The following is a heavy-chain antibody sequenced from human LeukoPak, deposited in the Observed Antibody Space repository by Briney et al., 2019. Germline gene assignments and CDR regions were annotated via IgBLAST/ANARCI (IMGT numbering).Heavy chain of an antibody. J-gene: IGHJ4*02. Sequence: PSETLSLTCAVSGGSISSGGYSWSWIRQPPGKGLEWLGYIYHSGSTYYNPSLKSRVTISVDRSKNQFSLKLSSVTAADTAVYYCARGYYDSSGYHYYFDYWGQGTLVTVSS. V-gene: IGHV4-30-2*01. CDR2: IYHSGST. CDR3: ARGYYDSSGYHYYFDY. CDR1: GGSISSGGYS. D-gene: IGHD3-22*01.